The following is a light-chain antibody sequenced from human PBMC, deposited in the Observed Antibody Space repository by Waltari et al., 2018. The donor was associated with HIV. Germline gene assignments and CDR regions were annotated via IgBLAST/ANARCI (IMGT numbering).Light chain of an antibody. CDR3: LSADTSVTWV. J-gene: IGLJ3*02. CDR2: KDT. CDR1: ALPKQY. Sequence: SYELTQPPSVSVSPGQTVRITCSGDALPKQYAYWYQQKPGQAPVLVIYKDTERPSGIPERFSGSSSGTTVTLTISGVQAEDDADYYCLSADTSVTWVFGGGTKLTVL. V-gene: IGLV3-25*03.